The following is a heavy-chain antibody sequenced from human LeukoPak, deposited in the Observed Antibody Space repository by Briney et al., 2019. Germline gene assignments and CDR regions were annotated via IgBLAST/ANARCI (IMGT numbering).Heavy chain of an antibody. CDR1: VYTLPNYV. D-gene: IGHD2-2*01. CDR2: MNPNSGNT. J-gene: IGHJ4*02. V-gene: IGHV1-8*01. Sequence: ASVKVSCQACVYTLPNYVINWVRQATRRGLEGMGWMNPNSGNTGYAKPSQRRGTMTRDDSTSTAYTQQSSPISEDAAVEYCARGRGYWSSTSGYENLGYWGQGTLVTVSS. CDR3: ARGRGYWSSTSGYENLGY.